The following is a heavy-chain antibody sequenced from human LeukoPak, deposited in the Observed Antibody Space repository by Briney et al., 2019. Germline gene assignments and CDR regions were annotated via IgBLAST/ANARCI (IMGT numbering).Heavy chain of an antibody. CDR2: IYYSGST. D-gene: IGHD2-15*01. Sequence: SQTLSLTCTVSGGSISSGDYYWSWIRQPPGKGLEWIGYIYYSGSTYYNPSLKSRVTISVDTSKDQFSLKLSSVTAADTAVYYCARDYCSGGSCNFDYWGQGTLVTVSS. CDR1: GGSISSGDYY. V-gene: IGHV4-30-4*08. J-gene: IGHJ4*02. CDR3: ARDYCSGGSCNFDY.